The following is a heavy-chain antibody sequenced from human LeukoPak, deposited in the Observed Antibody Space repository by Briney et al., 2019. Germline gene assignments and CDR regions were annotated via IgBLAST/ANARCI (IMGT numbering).Heavy chain of an antibody. CDR1: GGSFSGYY. D-gene: IGHD2-21*02. CDR3: ARGPRAGDWDSGMDV. CDR2: INHSGST. Sequence: SETLSLTCAVYGGSFSGYYWRWIRQPPGKGLEWIGEINHSGSTNYNPSLKSRVTISADTSKNQFSLKLSSVTAADTAVYYCARGPRAGDWDSGMDVWGQGTTVTVSS. V-gene: IGHV4-34*01. J-gene: IGHJ6*02.